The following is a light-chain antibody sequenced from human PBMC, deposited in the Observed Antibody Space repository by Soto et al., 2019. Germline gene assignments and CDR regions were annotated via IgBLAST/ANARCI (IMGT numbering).Light chain of an antibody. Sequence: QSVLTQPPSVSGAQGQRVTISCTGSSSNIGAGYDVHWYQQFPGTAPKLLIYGNSNRPSGVPDRFSGSKSGTSASLAITGRQAEDEADYYCQSYDSSLSALFGGGTKLTVL. J-gene: IGLJ3*02. CDR1: SSNIGAGYD. V-gene: IGLV1-40*01. CDR2: GNS. CDR3: QSYDSSLSAL.